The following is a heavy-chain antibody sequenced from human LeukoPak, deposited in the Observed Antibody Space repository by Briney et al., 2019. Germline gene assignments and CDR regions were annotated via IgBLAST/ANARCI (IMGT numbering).Heavy chain of an antibody. D-gene: IGHD2-15*01. CDR1: GYTFTSSW. J-gene: IGHJ6*02. CDR2: INLGDSDT. V-gene: IGHV5-51*01. Sequence: GESLKISCKGAGYTFTSSWIAWVRQMPGKGLEWMGIINLGDSDTRYSPSFQGQVTISADKSISTAYLQWSSLKASDTAIYFCVYCSGGSSPYGMDVWGQGTTVTVSS. CDR3: VYCSGGSSPYGMDV.